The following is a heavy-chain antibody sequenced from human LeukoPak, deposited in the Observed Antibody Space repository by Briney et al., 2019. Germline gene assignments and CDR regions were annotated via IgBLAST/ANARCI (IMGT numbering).Heavy chain of an antibody. J-gene: IGHJ6*03. CDR1: GGSISSYY. CDR2: IYTSGST. D-gene: IGHD6-19*01. CDR3: ARDSPNFRSGWYFPRDSYYMDV. Sequence: SETLSLTCTVSGGSISSYYWSWIRQPAGKGLEWIGRIYTSGSTNYNPSLKSRVTLSVDTSMNQFSLRVNSVTAADTAVYYCARDSPNFRSGWYFPRDSYYMDVWGKGTTVTVSS. V-gene: IGHV4-4*07.